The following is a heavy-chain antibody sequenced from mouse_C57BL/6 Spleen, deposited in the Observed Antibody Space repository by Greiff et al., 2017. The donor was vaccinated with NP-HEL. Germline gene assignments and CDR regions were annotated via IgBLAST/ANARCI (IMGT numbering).Heavy chain of an antibody. Sequence: VQLQQSGAELVRPGTSVKLSCKASGYTFTSYWMHWVKQRPGQGLEWIGVIDPSDSYTNYNQKFKGKATLTVDTSSSTAYMQLSSLTYEDSAVYYCAREGMVTTKGFAYWGQRTLVTVSA. CDR1: GYTFTSYW. CDR3: AREGMVTTKGFAY. J-gene: IGHJ3*01. D-gene: IGHD2-2*01. CDR2: IDPSDSYT. V-gene: IGHV1-59*01.